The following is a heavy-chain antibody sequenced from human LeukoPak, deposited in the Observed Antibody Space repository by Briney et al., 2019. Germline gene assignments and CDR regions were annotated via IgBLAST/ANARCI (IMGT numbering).Heavy chain of an antibody. Sequence: PSETLSLTCTVSGGSISSYYWSWIRQPPGKGLEWIGYIYYSGSTYYNPSLKSRVTISVDTSKNQFSLKLSSVTAADTAVYYCARFREDYYDSSGYNWFDPWGQGTLVTVSS. CDR1: GGSISSYY. V-gene: IGHV4-59*06. CDR3: ARFREDYYDSSGYNWFDP. D-gene: IGHD3-22*01. J-gene: IGHJ5*02. CDR2: IYYSGST.